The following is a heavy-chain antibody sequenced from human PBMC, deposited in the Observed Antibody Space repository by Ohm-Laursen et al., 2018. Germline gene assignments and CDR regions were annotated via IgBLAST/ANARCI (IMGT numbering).Heavy chain of an antibody. V-gene: IGHV3-64*01. Sequence: SLRLSCAASGFTFSSYAMHWVRQAPGKGLEYVSAISSNGGSTYYANSVKGRFTISRDNSKNTLYLQMNSLKASDTAMYFCARGPYENSGFYLNWLEPWGQGTLVTVSS. J-gene: IGHJ5*02. CDR3: ARGPYENSGFYLNWLEP. CDR2: ISSNGGST. CDR1: GFTFSSYA. D-gene: IGHD3-22*01.